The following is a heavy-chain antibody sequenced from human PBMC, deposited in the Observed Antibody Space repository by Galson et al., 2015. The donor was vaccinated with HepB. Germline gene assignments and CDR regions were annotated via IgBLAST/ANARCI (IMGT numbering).Heavy chain of an antibody. CDR2: ISWDGGST. D-gene: IGHD6-19*01. CDR1: GFTFDDYT. V-gene: IGHV3-43*01. Sequence: SLRLSCAASGFTFDDYTMHWVRQAPGKGLEWVSLISWDGGSTYYADSVKGRFTISRDNSKNSLYLQMNSLRTEDTALYYCAKDKDSYSSGFGLGYWGQGTLVTVSS. J-gene: IGHJ4*02. CDR3: AKDKDSYSSGFGLGY.